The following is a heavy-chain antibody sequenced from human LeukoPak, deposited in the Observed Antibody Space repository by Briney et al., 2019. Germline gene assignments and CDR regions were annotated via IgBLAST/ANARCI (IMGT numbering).Heavy chain of an antibody. V-gene: IGHV1-69*02. CDR2: IIPILGIA. CDR1: GGTFSSYT. CDR3: ARGVGNMVQKKGRPPYFDY. J-gene: IGHJ4*02. Sequence: SVKVSCKASGGTFSSYTISWVRQAPGQGLEWMGRIIPILGIANYAQKFQGRVTITADKSTSTAYMELSSLRSEDTAVYYCARGVGNMVQKKGRPPYFDYWGQGTLVTVSS. D-gene: IGHD4/OR15-4a*01.